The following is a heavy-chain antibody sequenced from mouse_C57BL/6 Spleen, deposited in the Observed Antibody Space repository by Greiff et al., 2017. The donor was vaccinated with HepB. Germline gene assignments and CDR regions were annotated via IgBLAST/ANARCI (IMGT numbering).Heavy chain of an antibody. Sequence: QVQLKQSGAELVRPGASVTLSCKASGYTFTDYEMHWVKQTPVHGLEWIGAIDPETGGTAYNQKFKGKAILTADKSSSTAYMELRSLTSEDSAVYYCTREKSYDYDGNWFAYWGQGTLVTVSA. V-gene: IGHV1-15*01. D-gene: IGHD2-4*01. CDR1: GYTFTDYE. CDR3: TREKSYDYDGNWFAY. J-gene: IGHJ3*01. CDR2: IDPETGGT.